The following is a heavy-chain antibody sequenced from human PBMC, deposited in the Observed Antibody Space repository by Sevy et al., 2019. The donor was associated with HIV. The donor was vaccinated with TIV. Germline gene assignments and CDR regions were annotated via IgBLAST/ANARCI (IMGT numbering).Heavy chain of an antibody. CDR3: AKVWWKGKAFDY. D-gene: IGHD2-15*01. CDR2: ISGSGVST. CDR1: GFTFSSYA. J-gene: IGHJ4*02. V-gene: IGHV3-23*01. Sequence: GGSLRLSCAASGFTFSSYAMSWVRQAPGKGLEWVSAISGSGVSTYYADSVKGRFTISRDNSKNTLYLQMNSLRAEDTAVYYCAKVWWKGKAFDYWGQGTLVTVSS.